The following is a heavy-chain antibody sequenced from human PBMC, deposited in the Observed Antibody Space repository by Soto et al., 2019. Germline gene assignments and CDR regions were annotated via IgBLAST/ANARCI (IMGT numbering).Heavy chain of an antibody. D-gene: IGHD2-2*02. CDR1: GGSFSGYY. V-gene: IGHV4-34*01. CDR2: INHSGST. J-gene: IGHJ3*02. Sequence: SETLSLTCAVYGGSFSGYYWSWIRQPPGKGLEWIGEINHSGSTNYNPSLKSRVTISVDTSKNQFSLKLSSVTAADTAVYYCARRLFRYCSSTSCYTHDAFGIWGQGTMVTVSS. CDR3: ARRLFRYCSSTSCYTHDAFGI.